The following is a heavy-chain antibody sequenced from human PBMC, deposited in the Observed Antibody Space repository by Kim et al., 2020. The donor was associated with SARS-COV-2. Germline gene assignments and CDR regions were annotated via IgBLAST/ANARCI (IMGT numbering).Heavy chain of an antibody. D-gene: IGHD1-26*01. Sequence: GGSLRLSCAASGFTFSSYSMNWVRQAPGKGLEWVSSISSSGSYINYADSVKGRFTISRDNAKNSLYLQMNSLRAEDTAVYYCARGWELHFDYWGQGTLVTVSS. J-gene: IGHJ4*02. CDR3: ARGWELHFDY. V-gene: IGHV3-21*04. CDR2: ISSSGSYI. CDR1: GFTFSSYS.